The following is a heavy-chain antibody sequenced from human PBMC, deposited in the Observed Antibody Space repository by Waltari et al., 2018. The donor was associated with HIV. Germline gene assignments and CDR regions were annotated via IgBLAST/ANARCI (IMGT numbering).Heavy chain of an antibody. Sequence: QVTLKESGPVLVKPTETLTLTCTVSGFSLSNARMGVSWIRQPPGKALEWLAHIFSNDEKSYSTSLKSRLTISKDTSKSQVVLTMTNMDPVDTATYYCARMVDTAMVGSTRQYYYGMDVWGQGTTVTVSS. CDR2: IFSNDEK. CDR1: GFSLSNARMG. J-gene: IGHJ6*02. D-gene: IGHD5-18*01. V-gene: IGHV2-26*01. CDR3: ARMVDTAMVGSTRQYYYGMDV.